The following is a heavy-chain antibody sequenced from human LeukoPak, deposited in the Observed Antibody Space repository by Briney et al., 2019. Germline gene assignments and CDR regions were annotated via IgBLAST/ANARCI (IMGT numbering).Heavy chain of an antibody. CDR1: GGSISSSSYY. V-gene: IGHV4-39*07. D-gene: IGHD6-13*01. CDR3: ARIGGTHSSSPY. J-gene: IGHJ4*02. CDR2: IYYSGST. Sequence: SETLSLTCTVSGGSISSSSYYWGWIRQPPGKGLEWIGSIYYSGSTYYNPSLKSRATISVDTSKNQVSLKLNSVTAEDTAVYYCARIGGTHSSSPYWGQGTLVTVSS.